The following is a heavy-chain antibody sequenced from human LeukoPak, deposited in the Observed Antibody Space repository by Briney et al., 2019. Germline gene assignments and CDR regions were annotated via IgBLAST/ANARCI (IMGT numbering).Heavy chain of an antibody. V-gene: IGHV4-39*01. CDR3: AGRYGSGSYIDY. Sequence: SETLSLTCIVSGGSIRSSSYFWDWIRQSPGKGLEWIGTIYYSGKTYYNPSLKSRVSISVDTSKNQFSLKLSSVTAADTAVYYCAGRYGSGSYIDYWGQGTLVTVSP. CDR2: IYYSGKT. J-gene: IGHJ4*02. CDR1: GGSIRSSSYF. D-gene: IGHD3-10*01.